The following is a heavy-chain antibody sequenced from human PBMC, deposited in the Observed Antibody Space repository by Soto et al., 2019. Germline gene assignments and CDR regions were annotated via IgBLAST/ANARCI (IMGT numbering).Heavy chain of an antibody. D-gene: IGHD3-3*01. CDR1: GYTFTGYY. V-gene: IGHV1-2*04. CDR2: INPNSGGT. J-gene: IGHJ6*02. CDR3: ARDPDYYFCSGDSPYYGMDV. Sequence: ASVKVSCKASGYTFTGYYMHWVRQAPGQGLEWMGWINPNSGGTNYAQKFQGWVTMTRDTSISTAYMELSRLRSDDTAVYYCARDPDYYFCSGDSPYYGMDVCAQRTTVTVS.